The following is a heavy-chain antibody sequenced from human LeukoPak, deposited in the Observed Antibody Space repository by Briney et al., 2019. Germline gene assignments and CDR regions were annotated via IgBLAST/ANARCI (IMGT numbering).Heavy chain of an antibody. J-gene: IGHJ5*02. Sequence: SETLSLTCAVYGGSFSGYYWSWIRQPPGKGLEWIGEINHSGSTNYNPSLKSRVTISVDTSKNQFSLKLSSVTAADTAVYNCARAVVWFDPWGQGTLVTVSS. CDR3: ARAVVWFDP. CDR2: INHSGST. V-gene: IGHV4-34*01. CDR1: GGSFSGYY.